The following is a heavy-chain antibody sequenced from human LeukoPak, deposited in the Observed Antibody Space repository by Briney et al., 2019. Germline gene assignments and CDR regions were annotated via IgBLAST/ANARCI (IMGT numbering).Heavy chain of an antibody. CDR1: GFTFSSYA. V-gene: IGHV3-23*01. J-gene: IGHJ3*02. Sequence: PGGSLRLSCAASGFTFSSYAMSWVRQAPGKGLEWVSAISGSGGSTYYADSVKGRFTISRDNSKSTLYLQMNSLRAEDTAVYYCARVSWELLVPGAFDIWGQGTMVTVSS. D-gene: IGHD1-26*01. CDR2: ISGSGGST. CDR3: ARVSWELLVPGAFDI.